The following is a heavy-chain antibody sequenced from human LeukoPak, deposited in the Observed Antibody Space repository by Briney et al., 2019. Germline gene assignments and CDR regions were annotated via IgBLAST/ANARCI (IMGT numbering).Heavy chain of an antibody. Sequence: GGSLRLSCAVSGFTFRTYWMHWVRQVPGEGLVWVSRINEDGSITNYADSVKGRFTISRDNSKNTLYLQMNSLRAEDTAVYYCAKDWAYDSSGYYFDYWGQGTLVTVSS. CDR1: GFTFRTYW. J-gene: IGHJ4*02. V-gene: IGHV3-74*01. D-gene: IGHD3-22*01. CDR3: AKDWAYDSSGYYFDY. CDR2: INEDGSIT.